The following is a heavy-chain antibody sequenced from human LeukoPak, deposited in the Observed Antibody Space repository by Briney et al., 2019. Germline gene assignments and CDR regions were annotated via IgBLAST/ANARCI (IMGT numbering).Heavy chain of an antibody. Sequence: ASVKVSCKASGGTFSSYAISWVRQAPGQGLEWMGGIIPIFGTANYAQKFQGRVTITADESTSTAYMELSSLRSDDTAVYYYARTAARRFDYWGQGTLVTVSS. V-gene: IGHV1-69*13. J-gene: IGHJ4*02. CDR2: IIPIFGTA. CDR1: GGTFSSYA. D-gene: IGHD6-6*01. CDR3: ARTAARRFDY.